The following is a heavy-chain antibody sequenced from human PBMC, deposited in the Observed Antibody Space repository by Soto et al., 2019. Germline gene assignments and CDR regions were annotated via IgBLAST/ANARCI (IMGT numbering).Heavy chain of an antibody. CDR2: IYYGGST. CDR1: GGSITSSGFY. V-gene: IGHV4-31*03. J-gene: IGHJ4*02. D-gene: IGHD3-10*01. CDR3: TYGSGSPYYFDY. Sequence: QVQLQESGPGLVKPSQTLSLTCTVSGGSITSSGFYWSWIRQLPGKGLAWIGYIYYGGSTYYNPSLKSRVTISVDTSKNQCSLKLTSVTAADTAVYYCTYGSGSPYYFDYWGLGTPTTVSS.